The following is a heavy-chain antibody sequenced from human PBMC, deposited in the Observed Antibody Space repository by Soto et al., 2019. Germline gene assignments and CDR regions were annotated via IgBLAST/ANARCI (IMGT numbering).Heavy chain of an antibody. Sequence: EVQLVESGGGMVMPGGSLRLSCAASGFTFSDAWMTWIRQAPGKGLQCVGRIKRKIDGETTDYAAPVKGRFTISRDDSPNTLYLQMNSLKVEDTAMYYCVTDRGGGMDVWGQGTTVTVSS. D-gene: IGHD3-10*01. V-gene: IGHV3-15*01. J-gene: IGHJ6*01. CDR3: VTDRGGGMDV. CDR2: IKRKIDGETT. CDR1: GFTFSDAW.